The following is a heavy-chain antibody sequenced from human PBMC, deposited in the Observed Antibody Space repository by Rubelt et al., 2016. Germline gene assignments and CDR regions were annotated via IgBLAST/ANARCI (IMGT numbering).Heavy chain of an antibody. V-gene: IGHV3-9*01. CDR2: ISWNSAML. CDR3: ARGPGDVLLGYFDN. Sequence: PGRSLRLSCASSGFPFEDCVMHWVRQVPGKGLEWVSGISWNSAMLQYADSVKGRFTISRDNSKNTLYLQMSSLRAEDTAVYYCARGPGDVLLGYFDNWGQGTLVNVSS. D-gene: IGHD2-21*01. CDR1: GFPFEDCV. J-gene: IGHJ4*02.